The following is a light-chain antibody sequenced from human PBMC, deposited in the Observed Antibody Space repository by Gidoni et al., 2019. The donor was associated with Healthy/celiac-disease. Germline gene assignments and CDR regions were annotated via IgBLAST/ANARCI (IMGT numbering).Light chain of an antibody. J-gene: IGKJ1*01. CDR3: QQYNSYSWT. CDR1: QSISSW. V-gene: IGKV1-5*01. CDR2: DAS. Sequence: DIQMTQSPSTLSASVGARVTITCRASQSISSWLAWYQQKPGKAPKLLIYDASSLESGVPSRFSGSGSGTEFTLTISSLQPDDFATYYCQQYNSYSWTFGQXTKVEIK.